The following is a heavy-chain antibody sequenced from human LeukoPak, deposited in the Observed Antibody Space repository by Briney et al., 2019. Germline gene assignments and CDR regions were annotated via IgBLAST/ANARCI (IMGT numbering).Heavy chain of an antibody. V-gene: IGHV2-5*02. Sequence: ESGPTLVNPTQTLTLTCTFSGFSLTTSGVAVGWIRLPPGKALEWLTLIYWDDDKRHSPSLKSRLTVTKDTSKNQVVLTVTNMAPVDTATYYCAYKAPTGWYQAWGQGTLVTVSS. CDR1: GFSLTTSGVA. CDR3: AYKAPTGWYQA. CDR2: IYWDDDK. J-gene: IGHJ4*02. D-gene: IGHD6-19*01.